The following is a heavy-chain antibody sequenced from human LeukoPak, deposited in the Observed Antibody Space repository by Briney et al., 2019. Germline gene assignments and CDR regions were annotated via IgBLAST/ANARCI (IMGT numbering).Heavy chain of an antibody. D-gene: IGHD6-19*01. J-gene: IGHJ4*02. CDR3: ARDQQQWLAPLPPGD. CDR1: GVTFSSYA. V-gene: IGHV1-69*06. CDR2: IIPIFGTA. Sequence: ASVKLSCKASGVTFSSYAISWVRQAPGQGLEWMGGIIPIFGTANYAQKFQGRVTITADKSTSTAYMELSSLRSEDTDVYYCARDQQQWLAPLPPGDWGQGTLVTVSS.